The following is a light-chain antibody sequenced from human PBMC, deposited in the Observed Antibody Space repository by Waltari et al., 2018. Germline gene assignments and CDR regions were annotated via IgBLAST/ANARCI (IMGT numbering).Light chain of an antibody. Sequence: SYELTQPPSVSVSPGQTARINCSGDALPKQYAYWYQQKPGQAPVLVIYKDSERPSGIPELFSGSSSGTTVTLTIIGVQAEDEADYYCQSADSSGTYVVFGGGTKLTVL. CDR2: KDS. CDR1: ALPKQY. CDR3: QSADSSGTYVV. J-gene: IGLJ2*01. V-gene: IGLV3-25*03.